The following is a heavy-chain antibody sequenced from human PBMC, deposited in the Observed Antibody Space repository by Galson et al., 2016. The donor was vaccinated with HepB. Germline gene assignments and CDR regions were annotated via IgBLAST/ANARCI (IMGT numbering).Heavy chain of an antibody. CDR2: ISGSGGTT. J-gene: IGHJ6*02. CDR1: GFTFSSYA. V-gene: IGHV3-23*01. Sequence: SLRLSCAASGFTFSSYAMTWVRQAPGKGLEWVSAISGSGGTTYYADSVKGRFTISRDNSKNTLYLQMNSLRAEDTAVYYCARDLGVYNFWSGYIHYGMDVGGPGTTVTGSS. D-gene: IGHD3-3*01. CDR3: ARDLGVYNFWSGYIHYGMDV.